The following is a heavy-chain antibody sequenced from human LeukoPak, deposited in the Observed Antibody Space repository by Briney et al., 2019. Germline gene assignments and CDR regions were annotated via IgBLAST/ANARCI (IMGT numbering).Heavy chain of an antibody. V-gene: IGHV3-7*01. Sequence: PGGSLRLSCGASGFTFTSHWMSWVRQAPGKGPEWVARMNLDGSEKYYVDSVKGRFTISRDNAKTSLYLEMNSLRDDDTAVYYCARDATYCTNGVCYTRFDHWGQGTLVTVSS. D-gene: IGHD2-8*01. CDR1: GFTFTSHW. CDR2: MNLDGSEK. J-gene: IGHJ4*02. CDR3: ARDATYCTNGVCYTRFDH.